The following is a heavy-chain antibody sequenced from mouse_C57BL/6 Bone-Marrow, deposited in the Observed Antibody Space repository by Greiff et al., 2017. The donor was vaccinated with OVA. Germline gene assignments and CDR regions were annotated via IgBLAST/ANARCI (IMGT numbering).Heavy chain of an antibody. CDR3: ARGGGLRYFWFAY. CDR1: GYAFTNYL. J-gene: IGHJ3*01. V-gene: IGHV1-54*01. Sequence: VKVVESGAELVRPGTSVKVSCKASGYAFTNYLIEWVKQRPGQGLEWIGVINPGSGGTNYNEKFKGKATLTADKSSSTAYMQLSGLTSEDSAVYFCARGGGLRYFWFAYWGQGTLVTVSA. CDR2: INPGSGGT. D-gene: IGHD1-1*01.